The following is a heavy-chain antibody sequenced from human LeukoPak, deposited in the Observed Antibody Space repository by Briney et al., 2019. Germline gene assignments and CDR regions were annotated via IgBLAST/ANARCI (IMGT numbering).Heavy chain of an antibody. Sequence: PSETLSLTCTVSGGSISSYSWSWIRQPPGKGLEWIGYIYYSGSTNYNPSLKSRVTISVDTSKNQFSLKLSSVAAADTAVYYCARVAAAGYAFDIWGQGTMVTVSS. J-gene: IGHJ3*02. V-gene: IGHV4-59*01. CDR1: GGSISSYS. CDR3: ARVAAAGYAFDI. D-gene: IGHD6-13*01. CDR2: IYYSGST.